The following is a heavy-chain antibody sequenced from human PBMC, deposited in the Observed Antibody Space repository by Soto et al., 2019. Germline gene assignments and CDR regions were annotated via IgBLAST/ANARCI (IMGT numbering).Heavy chain of an antibody. Sequence: SGPTLVNPTQTLTLTCSFSGFSLSTHEVGVVWIRQPPGKALEWLALIYWNDDARYSPSLKNRLTITKDTSKNQVVLTMTNMDPVDTATYYCVHDGKLGYTGYDRFDYWGQGILVTVSS. D-gene: IGHD5-12*01. J-gene: IGHJ4*02. V-gene: IGHV2-5*01. CDR3: VHDGKLGYTGYDRFDY. CDR2: IYWNDDA. CDR1: GFSLSTHEVG.